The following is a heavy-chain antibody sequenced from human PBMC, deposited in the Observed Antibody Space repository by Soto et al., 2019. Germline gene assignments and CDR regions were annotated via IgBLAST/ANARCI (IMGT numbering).Heavy chain of an antibody. CDR2: ISSSGSTI. V-gene: IGHV3-11*01. D-gene: IGHD5-18*01. Sequence: PGGSLRLSCAASGFTFSDYYMSWIRQAPGKGLEWVSYISSSGSTIYYADSVKGRFTISRDNAKNSLYLQMNSLRAEDTAVYYCARDRVYSYGANYYYYGMDVWGQGTTVTVSS. CDR3: ARDRVYSYGANYYYYGMDV. CDR1: GFTFSDYY. J-gene: IGHJ6*02.